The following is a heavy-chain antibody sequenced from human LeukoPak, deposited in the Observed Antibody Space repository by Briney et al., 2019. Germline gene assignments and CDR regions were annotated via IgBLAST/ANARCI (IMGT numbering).Heavy chain of an antibody. CDR3: ARDATYCTNGVCYTRFDY. V-gene: IGHV3-7*01. Sequence: GGSLRLSCAASGFTFTSHWMSWVRQAPGKGLEWVARMNLDGSEKYYVDSVKGRFTISRDNAKTSLYLEMNSLRAEDTAVYYCARDATYCTNGVCYTRFDYWGQGTLVTVSS. CDR1: GFTFTSHW. CDR2: MNLDGSEK. J-gene: IGHJ4*02. D-gene: IGHD2-8*01.